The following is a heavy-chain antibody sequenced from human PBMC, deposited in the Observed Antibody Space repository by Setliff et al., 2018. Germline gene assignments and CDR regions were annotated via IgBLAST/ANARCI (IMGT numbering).Heavy chain of an antibody. V-gene: IGHV4-59*12. J-gene: IGHJ4*02. CDR2: IYIGGSA. D-gene: IGHD7-27*01. Sequence: SETLSPTCTVSGGSISSYYWSWIRQPPGKGLEWIGYIYIGGSANYNTCLKSRVTMSLDTSRNQFSLKLNSVTAADTSMYYCVLTASNLFDYWGQGTMVTVSS. CDR3: VLTASNLFDY. CDR1: GGSISSYY.